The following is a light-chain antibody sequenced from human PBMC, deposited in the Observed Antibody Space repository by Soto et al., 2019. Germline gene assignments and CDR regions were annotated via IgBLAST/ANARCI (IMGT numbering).Light chain of an antibody. V-gene: IGLV2-14*03. CDR1: SSDVDGYHY. J-gene: IGLJ1*01. Sequence: QSVLTQPASVSGSPGQSIAISCTGTSSDVDGYHYVSWYQHHPGKAPKLMIYDVSSLPSGVSNRFSGSKSGNTASLTISGLQAEDEADYYCISYTTISTYVFGTGTKVTVL. CDR2: DVS. CDR3: ISYTTISTYV.